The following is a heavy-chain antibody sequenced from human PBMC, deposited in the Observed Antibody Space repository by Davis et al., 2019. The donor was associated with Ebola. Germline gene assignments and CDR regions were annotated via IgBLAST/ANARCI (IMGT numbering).Heavy chain of an antibody. CDR2: INHSGNT. CDR1: GGSFSGYY. CDR3: ARRGSGWYAGFDY. D-gene: IGHD6-19*01. J-gene: IGHJ4*02. Sequence: MPSETLSLTCAVYGGSFSGYYWSWIRQPPGKGLEWIGEINHSGNTNYNPSLKSRVAISVDTSKNQFSLKLSSVTAADTAVYYCARRGSGWYAGFDYWGQGTLVTVSS. V-gene: IGHV4-34*01.